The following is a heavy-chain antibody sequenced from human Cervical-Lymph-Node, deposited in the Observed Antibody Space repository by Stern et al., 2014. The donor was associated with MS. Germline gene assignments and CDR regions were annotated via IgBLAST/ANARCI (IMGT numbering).Heavy chain of an antibody. D-gene: IGHD5-12*01. J-gene: IGHJ4*02. V-gene: IGHV4-59*01. CDR2: IYYSGST. Sequence: QVQLVESGPGLVKPSETLSLTCTVSGGSISSYYWSWIRQPPGKGLEWIGYIYYSGSTNYNPSLKSRVTISVDTSKNQFSLKLSSVTAADTAVYYCARGYSGYDRFDYWGQGTLVTVSS. CDR1: GGSISSYY. CDR3: ARGYSGYDRFDY.